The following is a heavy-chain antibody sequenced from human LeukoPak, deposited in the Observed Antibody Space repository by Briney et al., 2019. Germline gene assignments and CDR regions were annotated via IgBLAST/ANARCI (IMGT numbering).Heavy chain of an antibody. CDR3: ARSRSSGWYIYYGMDV. D-gene: IGHD6-19*01. V-gene: IGHV3-30-3*01. J-gene: IGHJ6*02. CDR1: GFTFSSYA. CDR2: ISYDGSNK. Sequence: PGGSLRLSCAASGFTFSSYAMHWVRQAPGKGLEWVAVISYDGSNKYYADSVKGRFTISRDNSKNTLYLQMNSLRAEDTAVYYCARSRSSGWYIYYGMDVWGQGTTVTASS.